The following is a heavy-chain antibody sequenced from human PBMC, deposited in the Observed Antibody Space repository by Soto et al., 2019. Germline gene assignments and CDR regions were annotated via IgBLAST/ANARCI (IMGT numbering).Heavy chain of an antibody. CDR1: GFSFSGFTFSSYA. D-gene: IGHD1-1*01. CDR3: AKGGRPPREPFMDV. Sequence: GGSLRLSCAASGFSFSGFTFSSYAMTWVRQAPGKGLEWVSTISGTGVSTYYADSVKGRFTISRDNSKDTLYMRMNSLRAEDTDVYFCAKGGRPPREPFMDVWGQGTTVTVSS. J-gene: IGHJ6*02. CDR2: ISGTGVST. V-gene: IGHV3-23*01.